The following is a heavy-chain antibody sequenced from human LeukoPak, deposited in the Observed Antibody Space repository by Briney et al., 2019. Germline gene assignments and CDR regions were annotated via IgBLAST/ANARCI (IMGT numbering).Heavy chain of an antibody. CDR2: IYTSGST. CDR1: GDSIGSDTYY. J-gene: IGHJ4*02. V-gene: IGHV4-61*02. D-gene: IGHD5-18*01. CDR3: ARDSYGSDC. Sequence: PSQTLSLTCTVSGDSIGSDTYYWNWIRQPAGKGLEWIGRIYTSGSTNYNPSLKSRVTMSVDTSKNQFSLKLSSVTAADTAVYYCARDSYGSDCWGQGTLVTVSS.